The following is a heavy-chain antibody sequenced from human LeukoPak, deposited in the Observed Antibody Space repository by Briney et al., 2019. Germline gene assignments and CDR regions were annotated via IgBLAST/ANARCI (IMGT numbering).Heavy chain of an antibody. CDR1: GFTFSNAW. V-gene: IGHV3-15*01. D-gene: IGHD2-2*02. Sequence: GGSLRLSCAASGFTFSNAWMSWVRQAPGKGLEWVGRIKSKTDGGTTDYAAPVKGRFTISRDDSKNTLYLQMNSLKTEDTAVYYCTTDSWYRLLYRGEVYFDYWGQGTLVTVSS. J-gene: IGHJ4*02. CDR2: IKSKTDGGTT. CDR3: TTDSWYRLLYRGEVYFDY.